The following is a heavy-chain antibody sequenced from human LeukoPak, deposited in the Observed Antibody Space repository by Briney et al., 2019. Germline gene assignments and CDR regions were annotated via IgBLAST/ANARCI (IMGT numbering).Heavy chain of an antibody. CDR2: ISSDGIT. J-gene: IGHJ3*01. CDR3: ARSLGTTRLHRDAFDV. D-gene: IGHD1-26*01. CDR1: GGSISSHY. Sequence: PSETLSLTCTVSGGSISSHYWSWVRQAPGKGLEWVSIISSDGITSYADSIKGRFTISRDNSRNTVYLQMSSLRPEDTAVYYCARSLGTTRLHRDAFDVWGQGTVVTVSS. V-gene: IGHV3-66*02.